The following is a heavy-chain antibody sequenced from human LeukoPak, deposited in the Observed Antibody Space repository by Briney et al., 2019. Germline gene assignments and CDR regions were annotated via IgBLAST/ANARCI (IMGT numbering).Heavy chain of an antibody. D-gene: IGHD4-17*01. CDR2: VDPEDGET. CDR3: ATDRPRTVTTVYYYMDV. CDR1: GYTFTDYY. V-gene: IGHV1-69-2*01. J-gene: IGHJ6*03. Sequence: ASVKVSCKASGYTFTDYYMHWVQQAPGKGLEWMGLVDPEDGETIYAEKFQGRVTITADTSTDTAYMELSSLRSEDTAVYYCATDRPRTVTTVYYYMDVWGKGTTVTVSS.